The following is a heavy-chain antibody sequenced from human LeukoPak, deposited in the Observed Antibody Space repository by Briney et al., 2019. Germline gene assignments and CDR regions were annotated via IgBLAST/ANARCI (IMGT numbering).Heavy chain of an antibody. V-gene: IGHV4-59*08. CDR2: IHYSGST. CDR1: GGSISSYY. D-gene: IGHD6-6*01. J-gene: IGHJ4*02. Sequence: SETLSLTCTVSGGSISSYYWSWIRQPPGKGLEWMGYIHYSGSTNYNPSLKSRVTLSVDTSKNQFSLKLSSVTAADTAVYYCARSASSHSSSSPFDYWGQGTLVTVSS. CDR3: ARSASSHSSSSPFDY.